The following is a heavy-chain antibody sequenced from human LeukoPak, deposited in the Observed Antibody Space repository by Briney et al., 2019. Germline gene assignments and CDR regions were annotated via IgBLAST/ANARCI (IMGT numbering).Heavy chain of an antibody. Sequence: PGGSLRLSCAASGFTFSSYAMSWVRQAPGKGLEWVSAISGSGGSTYYADSVTGRFTISRDNSKNTLYLQMNSLRAEDTAVYYCANAGREVYYDSSGYRYYGMDVWGQGTTVTVSS. CDR3: ANAGREVYYDSSGYRYYGMDV. CDR1: GFTFSSYA. CDR2: ISGSGGST. D-gene: IGHD3-22*01. J-gene: IGHJ6*02. V-gene: IGHV3-23*01.